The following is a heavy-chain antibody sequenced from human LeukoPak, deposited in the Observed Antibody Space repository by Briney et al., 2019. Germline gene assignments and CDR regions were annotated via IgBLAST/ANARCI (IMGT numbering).Heavy chain of an antibody. V-gene: IGHV1-18*01. CDR1: GYTFTSYG. J-gene: IGHJ5*02. CDR2: ISAYNGNT. Sequence: ASVKVSCKASGYTFTSYGISWVRQAPGQGLEWMGWISAYNGNTNYAQKLQGRVTMTTDTSTSTAYMELRSPRSDDTAVYYCARDQSEEGSSWSRPNWFDPWGQGTLVTVSS. D-gene: IGHD6-13*01. CDR3: ARDQSEEGSSWSRPNWFDP.